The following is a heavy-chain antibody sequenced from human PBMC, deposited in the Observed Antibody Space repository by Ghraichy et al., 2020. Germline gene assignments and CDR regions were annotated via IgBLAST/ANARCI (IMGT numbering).Heavy chain of an antibody. Sequence: SETLSLTCAVYGGSFSGYYWTWIRQPPGTGLDWIGEINHSGSTNYNPSIKSRVSISVDTSKNQFSLELTSVTAADTAVYYCARLPQTNGRDYYGMDVWGQGTTVTVSS. CDR3: ARLPQTNGRDYYGMDV. CDR2: INHSGST. CDR1: GGSFSGYY. D-gene: IGHD2-8*01. J-gene: IGHJ6*02. V-gene: IGHV4-34*01.